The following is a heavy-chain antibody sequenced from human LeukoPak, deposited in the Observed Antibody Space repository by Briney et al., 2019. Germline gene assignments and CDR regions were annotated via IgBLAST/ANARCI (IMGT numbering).Heavy chain of an antibody. D-gene: IGHD6-19*01. CDR1: GYTFTSYA. CDR2: INAGNGNT. CDR3: ARDRGWGWSEKDYDAFDI. V-gene: IGHV1-3*01. J-gene: IGHJ3*02. Sequence: GASVKVSCKASGYTFTSYAMHWVRQAPGQRLEWMGWINAGNGNTKYSQKFQGRVTITRDTSASTAYMELSSLRSEDTAVYYCARDRGWGWSEKDYDAFDIWGQGTMVTVPS.